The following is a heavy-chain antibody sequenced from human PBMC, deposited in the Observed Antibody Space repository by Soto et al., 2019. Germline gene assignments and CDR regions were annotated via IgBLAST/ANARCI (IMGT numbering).Heavy chain of an antibody. CDR2: IYYSGTT. J-gene: IGHJ2*01. Sequence: QLQLYESRPGLVKPSETLSLTCTVSGGSIRSSSYYWGWIRQPPGKGLEWVGSIYYSGTTYNHPSLKSRASISVDTSKNQFSLKLSSVTAADTAVYYCARHATYSDSSGYYYYWYFDIWGRGTLVTVSS. D-gene: IGHD3-22*01. CDR3: ARHATYSDSSGYYYYWYFDI. V-gene: IGHV4-39*01. CDR1: GGSIRSSSYY.